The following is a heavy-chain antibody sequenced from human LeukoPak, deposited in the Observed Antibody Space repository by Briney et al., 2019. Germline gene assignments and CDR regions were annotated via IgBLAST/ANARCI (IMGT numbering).Heavy chain of an antibody. CDR2: IYPGDSDT. V-gene: IGHV5-51*01. Sequence: GESLKISCKGSGYSFTSYWIGWVRQMPGKGLEWLGVIYPGDSDTRYSPSFQGQVTISADKSISTAYLQWSSLKASDTAMYYCARTMTTVTNNWFDPWGQGTLVTVSS. CDR1: GYSFTSYW. J-gene: IGHJ5*02. D-gene: IGHD4-17*01. CDR3: ARTMTTVTNNWFDP.